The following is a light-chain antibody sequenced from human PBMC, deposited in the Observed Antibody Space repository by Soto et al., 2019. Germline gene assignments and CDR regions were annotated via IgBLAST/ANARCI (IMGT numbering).Light chain of an antibody. CDR1: QSVSSNN. Sequence: EIVLTQSPGTLSLSPGERATLSCRASQSVSSNNLAWYHQRPGQAPRVVIYGASTRATGIPERFSGSGSGTDFSLTISRLEPEDFSVYYCQQYGRSPLTFGPGTKVDIK. CDR2: GAS. V-gene: IGKV3-20*01. J-gene: IGKJ3*01. CDR3: QQYGRSPLT.